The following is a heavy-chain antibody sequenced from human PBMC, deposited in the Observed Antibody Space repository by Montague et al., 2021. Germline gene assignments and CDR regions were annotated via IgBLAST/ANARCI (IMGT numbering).Heavy chain of an antibody. CDR1: GDSDAGNTPT. CDR3: ARTTTRMLYPENAFDI. V-gene: IGHV6-1*01. D-gene: IGHD2-15*01. Sequence: CAISGDSDAGNTPTCSWEKQSSSRDLEWLGRTYYRPKWYNDYAISLKSRITINPDTSKNQFSLQLSSVAPEDTAVFYCARTTTRMLYPENAFDIWGQGTMVTGSA. J-gene: IGHJ3*02. CDR2: TYYRPKWYN.